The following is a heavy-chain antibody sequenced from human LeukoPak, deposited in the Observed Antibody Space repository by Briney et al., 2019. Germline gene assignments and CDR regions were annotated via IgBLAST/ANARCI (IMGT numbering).Heavy chain of an antibody. J-gene: IGHJ6*04. Sequence: GGSLRLSCAASGFAFSGSALHWVRQASGKGLEWVGRIKSKANNYATAYAASVNGRFTVSRDDSKNTAYLQMNSLKTEDTAIYYCTRLESGMDVWGRGTTVTASS. CDR3: TRLESGMDV. CDR2: IKSKANNYAT. V-gene: IGHV3-73*01. D-gene: IGHD1-1*01. CDR1: GFAFSGSA.